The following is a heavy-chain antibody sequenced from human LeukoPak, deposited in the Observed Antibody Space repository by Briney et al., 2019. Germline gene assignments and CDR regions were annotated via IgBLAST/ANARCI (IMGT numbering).Heavy chain of an antibody. D-gene: IGHD3-9*01. J-gene: IGHJ3*02. CDR2: IWYDGSNK. V-gene: IGHV3-33*01. CDR1: GFTFSSYG. Sequence: GRSLRLSCAASGFTFSSYGMHWVRQAPGKGLEWVAVIWYDGSNKYYADSVKGRFTISRDNSKNTLYLQMNSLRAADTAVYYCARGSRLTGAFDIWGQGTMVTVSS. CDR3: ARGSRLTGAFDI.